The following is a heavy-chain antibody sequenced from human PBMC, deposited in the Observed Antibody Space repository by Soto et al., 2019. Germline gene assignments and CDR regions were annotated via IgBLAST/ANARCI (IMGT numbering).Heavy chain of an antibody. Sequence: GESLKISCKGSGYSFTSYWIGWVRQMPGKGLEWMGIIYPGDSDTRYSPSFQGQVTISADKSISTAYLQWSSLKASDTAMYYCARIKIDYDSSGSSYVLNGKYFDYWGQGTLVTVSS. CDR2: IYPGDSDT. V-gene: IGHV5-51*01. J-gene: IGHJ4*02. CDR1: GYSFTSYW. D-gene: IGHD3-22*01. CDR3: ARIKIDYDSSGSSYVLNGKYFDY.